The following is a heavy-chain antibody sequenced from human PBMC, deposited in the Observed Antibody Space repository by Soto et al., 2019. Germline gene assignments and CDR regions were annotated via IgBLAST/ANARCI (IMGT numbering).Heavy chain of an antibody. CDR3: ARGRYGDY. D-gene: IGHD1-1*01. CDR1: GYTFTSYG. Sequence: QVHQVQSGAEVKKPGASVKVSCKASGYTFTSYGITWVRQAPGQGLEWMGWISAHNGNTDYAQKLQGRVIVTRDTSTSTAYMELRRLRSDDTAVYYCARGRYGDYWGQGALVTVSS. CDR2: ISAHNGNT. J-gene: IGHJ4*02. V-gene: IGHV1-18*01.